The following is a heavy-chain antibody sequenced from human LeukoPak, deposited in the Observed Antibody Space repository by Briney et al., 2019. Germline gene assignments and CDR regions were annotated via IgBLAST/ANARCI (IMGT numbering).Heavy chain of an antibody. CDR2: INPNSGGT. Sequence: ASVKVSCKASGYTFTGYYMHWVRQAPGQGLEWMGWINPNSGGTNYAQKFQGRVTMTRDTSISTAYMELSRLRSDDTAVYYCARDPYGSGSYYYYYGMDVWGQGTTVTVSS. J-gene: IGHJ6*02. V-gene: IGHV1-2*02. D-gene: IGHD3-10*01. CDR3: ARDPYGSGSYYYYYGMDV. CDR1: GYTFTGYY.